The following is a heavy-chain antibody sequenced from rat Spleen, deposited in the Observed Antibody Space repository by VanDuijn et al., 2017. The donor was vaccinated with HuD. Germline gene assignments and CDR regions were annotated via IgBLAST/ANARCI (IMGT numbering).Heavy chain of an antibody. J-gene: IGHJ2*01. Sequence: EVQLVESGGGLVQPGRSMKLSCAASGFTFSNYGMAWVRQAPKKGLEWVAYISYDGGSTYYRDSVKGRFTISRDNAKSTLYLQMDSLRSEDTATYYCTTEGEALDYWGQGVMVTVSS. V-gene: IGHV5-20*01. CDR3: TTEGEALDY. CDR2: ISYDGGST. D-gene: IGHD4-2*01. CDR1: GFTFSNYG.